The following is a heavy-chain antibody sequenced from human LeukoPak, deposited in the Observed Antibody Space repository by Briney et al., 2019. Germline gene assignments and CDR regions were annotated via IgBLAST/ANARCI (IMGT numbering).Heavy chain of an antibody. CDR3: AICGGSCLKSHAFDI. CDR2: ISVGGGST. CDR1: SFTFSSYA. V-gene: IGHV3-23*01. D-gene: IGHD2-15*01. J-gene: IGHJ3*02. Sequence: QTGRSLRLSCAASSFTFSSYAMGWVRQPPGKGLGWVSAISVGGGSTYYADSVKGRFTISRDNSRKTLYLQVNSQRAEDTRVYYCAICGGSCLKSHAFDIWGGGTKV.